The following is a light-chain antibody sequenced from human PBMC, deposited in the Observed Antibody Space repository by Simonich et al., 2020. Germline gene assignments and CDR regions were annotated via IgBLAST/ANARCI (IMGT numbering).Light chain of an antibody. J-gene: IGLJ2*01. V-gene: IGLV2-8*01. CDR1: SSDVGGFNY. CDR2: EVS. Sequence: QSALTQPPSASGSPGQSVTLSCTGTSSDVGGFNYVSWYQPHPGKAPKLMIYEVSNRPSGVPDRFSGSKSGNTASLTVSGLQAEDEADYYCSSYAGSNNLVFGGGTKLTVL. CDR3: SSYAGSNNLV.